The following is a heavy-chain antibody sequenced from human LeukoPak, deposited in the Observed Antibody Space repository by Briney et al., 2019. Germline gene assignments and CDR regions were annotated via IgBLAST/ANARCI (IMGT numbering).Heavy chain of an antibody. CDR2: IYPGDSDT. CDR3: ARQGAKRDY. CDR1: GYSFTSYW. V-gene: IGHV5-51*01. D-gene: IGHD1-26*01. Sequence: GESLKISCQGSGYSFTSYWIGWVRQMPGKGLEWMGIIYPGDSDTRYSPSLQGQLPISADKSISTAYLQWSSLKASDTAMYFCARQGAKRDYWGQGTLVTVSS. J-gene: IGHJ4*02.